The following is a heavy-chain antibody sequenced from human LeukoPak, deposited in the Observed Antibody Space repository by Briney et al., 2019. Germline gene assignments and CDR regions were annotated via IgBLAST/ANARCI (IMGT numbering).Heavy chain of an antibody. CDR1: GFTFSTYE. D-gene: IGHD1-26*01. J-gene: IGHJ4*02. CDR2: ISGSGGST. CDR3: AISGGYWAWAH. V-gene: IGHV3-23*01. Sequence: GSLRLSCAASGFTFSTYEMTWVRQSPGKGLEWVSGISGSGGSTNYADSVKGRFTISRDNSKNTLYLQMNSLRAEDTAVYYCAISGGYWAWAHWGQGTLVTVSS.